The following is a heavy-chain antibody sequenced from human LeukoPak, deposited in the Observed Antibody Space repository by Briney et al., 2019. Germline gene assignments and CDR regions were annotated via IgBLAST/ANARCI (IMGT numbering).Heavy chain of an antibody. CDR3: ARDAVAASDY. CDR1: GFTFSNAW. CDR2: IKQDGSEK. D-gene: IGHD6-19*01. Sequence: GGSLRLSCAASGFTFSNAWMSWVRQAPGKGLEWVANIKQDGSEKYYVDSVKGRLTISRDNAKNSLYLQMNSLRAEDTAVYYCARDAVAASDYWGQGTLVTVSS. V-gene: IGHV3-7*01. J-gene: IGHJ4*02.